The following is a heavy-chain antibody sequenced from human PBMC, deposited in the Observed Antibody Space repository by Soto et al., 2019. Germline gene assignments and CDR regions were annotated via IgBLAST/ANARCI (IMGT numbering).Heavy chain of an antibody. J-gene: IGHJ4*02. CDR2: TYYRSKWYN. Sequence: PSQTLSLTCAISGDSVSSISAAWNWIRQSPSRGLEWLGRTYYRSKWYNDYAVSVKSRITINPDTSKNQFSLQLNSVSPEDTAVYYCARQGPDYGDYTMTNLGQGTLVTVSS. D-gene: IGHD4-17*01. CDR3: ARQGPDYGDYTMTN. V-gene: IGHV6-1*01. CDR1: GDSVSSISAA.